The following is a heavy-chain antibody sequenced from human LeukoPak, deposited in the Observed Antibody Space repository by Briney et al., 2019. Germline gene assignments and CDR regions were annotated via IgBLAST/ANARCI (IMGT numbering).Heavy chain of an antibody. CDR3: ARGGYGDYSGYYYGMDV. CDR2: ISSSSSYI. J-gene: IGHJ6*02. D-gene: IGHD4-17*01. Sequence: GGSLRLSCAASGFTFSSYSMNWVRQAPGKGLEWVSSISSSSSYIYYADSVKGRFTISRDNAKNSLYLQMNSLRAEDTAVYYCARGGYGDYSGYYYGMDVWGQGTTVTVSS. CDR1: GFTFSSYS. V-gene: IGHV3-21*01.